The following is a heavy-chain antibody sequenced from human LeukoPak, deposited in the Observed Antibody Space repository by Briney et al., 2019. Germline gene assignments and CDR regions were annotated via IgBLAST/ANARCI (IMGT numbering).Heavy chain of an antibody. CDR2: INPNSGGT. J-gene: IGHJ3*02. D-gene: IGHD3-3*01. CDR3: GNTIFGVVKREGAFDI. Sequence: ASVKVSCKASGYTFTGYYMHWVRQAPGQGLEWMGWINPNSGGTNYAQKFQGRVTMTRDTSISTAYMELSRLRSDDTAVYYCGNTIFGVVKREGAFDIWGQGTMVTVSS. V-gene: IGHV1-2*02. CDR1: GYTFTGYY.